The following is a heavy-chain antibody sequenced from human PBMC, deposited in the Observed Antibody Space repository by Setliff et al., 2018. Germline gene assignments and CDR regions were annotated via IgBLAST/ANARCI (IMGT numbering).Heavy chain of an antibody. J-gene: IGHJ6*03. Sequence: PSETLSLTCTVSGGSIGPHYWSWIRQAPGKGLEWIGHIFYSDTAKYNPSLESRAAISVDSSKNQFSLKLRSVTAADTAVYYCARDRSTVIRGVTSFFYYYYMDVWGKGTTVTSP. CDR1: GGSIGPHY. V-gene: IGHV4-59*11. CDR2: IFYSDTA. CDR3: ARDRSTVIRGVTSFFYYYYMDV. D-gene: IGHD3-10*01.